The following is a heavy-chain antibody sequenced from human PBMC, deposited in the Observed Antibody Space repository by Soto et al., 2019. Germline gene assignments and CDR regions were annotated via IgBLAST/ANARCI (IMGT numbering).Heavy chain of an antibody. D-gene: IGHD3-16*01. Sequence: EVQLLESGGGSVQPGESLRLSCAASGFTFSTYAMNWVRQAPGKGLEWVSGIRGRGGSTYYADSVKGRFTISRDTSRNTLYLQMNSLRAEDTAVYYFAKVDGLIRLYVPNLSARNVEYFQHWGQGTLVTVSS. CDR2: IRGRGGST. CDR3: AKVDGLIRLYVPNLSARNVEYFQH. J-gene: IGHJ1*01. V-gene: IGHV3-23*01. CDR1: GFTFSTYA.